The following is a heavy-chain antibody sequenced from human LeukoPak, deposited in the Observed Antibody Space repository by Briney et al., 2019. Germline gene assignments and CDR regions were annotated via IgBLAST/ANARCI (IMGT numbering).Heavy chain of an antibody. CDR2: INHSGST. CDR1: GGSFSGYY. V-gene: IGHV4-34*01. J-gene: IGHJ6*04. Sequence: PSETLSLTCAVYGGSFSGYYWSWIRQPPGKGLEWIGEINHSGSTNYNPSLKSRVTISVDTSKNQFSLKLSSVTAADTAVYYCARGTIFGVVMSPTGMDVWGKGTMVTVPS. CDR3: ARGTIFGVVMSPTGMDV. D-gene: IGHD3-3*01.